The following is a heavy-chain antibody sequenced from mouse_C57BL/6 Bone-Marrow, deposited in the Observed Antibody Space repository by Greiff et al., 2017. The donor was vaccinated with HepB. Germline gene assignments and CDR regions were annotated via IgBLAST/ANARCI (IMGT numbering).Heavy chain of an antibody. Sequence: VQLQESGAELVKPGASVKMSCKASGYTFTTYPIEWMKQNHGKSLEWIGNFHPYNDDTKYNEKFKGKATLTVEKSSSTVYLELSRLTSDDSAVYYCAISSYYYGSSRFDYWGQGTTLTVSS. V-gene: IGHV1-47*01. J-gene: IGHJ2*01. CDR2: FHPYNDDT. D-gene: IGHD1-1*01. CDR3: AISSYYYGSSRFDY. CDR1: GYTFTTYP.